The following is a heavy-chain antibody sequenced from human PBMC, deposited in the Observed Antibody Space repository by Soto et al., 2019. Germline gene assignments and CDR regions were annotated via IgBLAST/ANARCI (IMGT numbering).Heavy chain of an antibody. CDR2: ISYDGYLK. V-gene: IGHV3-30*18. D-gene: IGHD3-10*01. CDR1: GFTFSTYG. Sequence: GGSLRLSCAASGFTFSTYGMQWVRQAPGKGLEWVAVISYDGYLKYYVDAVKGRFTVARDNSKNTLFLEMNSLRVEDTAVYFCAKDFKVSGSHYGTLNYYYGMDVWGQGTTVTVSS. J-gene: IGHJ6*02. CDR3: AKDFKVSGSHYGTLNYYYGMDV.